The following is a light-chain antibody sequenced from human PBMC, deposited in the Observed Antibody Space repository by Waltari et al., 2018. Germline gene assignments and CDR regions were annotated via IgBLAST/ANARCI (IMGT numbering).Light chain of an antibody. Sequence: DIQMTQSPSSLSASVGDRVTSTCQASRHINTNLNWYQQKPGKAPKLLIYDASTLATGVPSRFSGSGSGTDFTLTISSLQPEDFATYYCQQSYSTPLTFGGGTKVEIK. CDR3: QQSYSTPLT. CDR1: RHINTN. CDR2: DAS. V-gene: IGKV1-39*01. J-gene: IGKJ4*01.